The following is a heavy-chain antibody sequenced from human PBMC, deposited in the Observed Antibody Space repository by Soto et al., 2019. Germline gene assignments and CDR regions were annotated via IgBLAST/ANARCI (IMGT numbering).Heavy chain of an antibody. J-gene: IGHJ5*02. Sequence: QVQLVESGGGVVQPGRSLRLSCAASGFTFSSYAMHWVRQAPGKGLEWVAVISYDGSNKYYADSVKGRFTISRDNSXXTLYLQMNSLRAEDTAVYYCARDSDYSNYVGWFDPWGQGTLVTVSS. CDR2: ISYDGSNK. V-gene: IGHV3-30-3*01. D-gene: IGHD4-4*01. CDR3: ARDSDYSNYVGWFDP. CDR1: GFTFSSYA.